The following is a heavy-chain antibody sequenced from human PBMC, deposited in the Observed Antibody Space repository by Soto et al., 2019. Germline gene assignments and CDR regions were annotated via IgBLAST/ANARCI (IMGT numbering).Heavy chain of an antibody. J-gene: IGHJ4*02. Sequence: KTSETLSLTCTVSGGSTSSDNYWSWVRQAPGKGLEWVSSISSGRPDIFYADSVRGRFTISRDDDKKSLFLQMNSLRADDTAVYYCARDHLGIAAGDFDLWGQGTLVTVSS. CDR2: ISSGRPDI. CDR3: ARDHLGIAAGDFDL. V-gene: IGHV3-21*01. D-gene: IGHD6-19*01. CDR1: GGSTSSDN.